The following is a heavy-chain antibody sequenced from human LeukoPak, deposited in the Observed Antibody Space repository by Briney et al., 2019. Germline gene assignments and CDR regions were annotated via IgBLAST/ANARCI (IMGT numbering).Heavy chain of an antibody. V-gene: IGHV4-59*01. Sequence: PSETLSLTCTVSGGSISSYYWSWIRQPPGKGLEWIGYIYYSGSTNYNPFLKSRVTISVDTSKNQFSLKLSSVTAADTAVYYCASHPKYSSGWYDYWGQGTLVTVSS. CDR3: ASHPKYSSGWYDY. D-gene: IGHD6-19*01. J-gene: IGHJ4*02. CDR2: IYYSGST. CDR1: GGSISSYY.